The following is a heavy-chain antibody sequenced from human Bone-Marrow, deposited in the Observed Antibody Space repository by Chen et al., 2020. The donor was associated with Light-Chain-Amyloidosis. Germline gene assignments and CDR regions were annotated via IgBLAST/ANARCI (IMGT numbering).Heavy chain of an antibody. CDR2: INPNSGGT. CDR3: ARDSLLYDFWSGYYYYFDY. Sequence: QVQLVQSGAEVKKPGASVKVSCKASGYTFTGYYMPWVRQAPGQGLEWMGWINPNSGGTNYAQKFQGRVTMTRDTSISTAYMELSRLRSDDTAVYYCARDSLLYDFWSGYYYYFDYWGQGTLVTVSS. D-gene: IGHD3-3*01. J-gene: IGHJ4*02. CDR1: GYTFTGYY. V-gene: IGHV1-2*02.